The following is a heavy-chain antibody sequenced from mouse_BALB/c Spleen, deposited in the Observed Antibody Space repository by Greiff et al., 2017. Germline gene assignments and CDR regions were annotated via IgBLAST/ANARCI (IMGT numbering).Heavy chain of an antibody. V-gene: IGHV2-2*02. J-gene: IGHJ1*01. CDR1: GFSLTSYG. CDR2: IWSGGST. Sequence: VQLQQSGPGLVQPSQSLSITCTVSGFSLTSYGVHWVRQSPGKGLEWLGVIWSGGSTDYNAAFISRLSISKDNSKSQVFFKMNSLQANDTAIYYCARNKEYSNYAYFDVWGAGTTVTVSS. CDR3: ARNKEYSNYAYFDV. D-gene: IGHD2-5*01.